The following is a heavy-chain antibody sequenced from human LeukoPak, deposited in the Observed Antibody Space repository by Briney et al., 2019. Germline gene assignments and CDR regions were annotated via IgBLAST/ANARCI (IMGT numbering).Heavy chain of an antibody. D-gene: IGHD3-22*01. CDR2: IYSGGST. V-gene: IGHV3-53*01. CDR1: GFTVSSNY. Sequence: PGGSLRLSCAASGFTVSSNYMSWVRQAPGKGLEWVSVIYSGGSTYYADSVKGRFTISRDNSKNTLYLQMNSLRAEDTAVYYCARDTYYYDSSGFTDYWGQGTLVTVSS. J-gene: IGHJ4*02. CDR3: ARDTYYYDSSGFTDY.